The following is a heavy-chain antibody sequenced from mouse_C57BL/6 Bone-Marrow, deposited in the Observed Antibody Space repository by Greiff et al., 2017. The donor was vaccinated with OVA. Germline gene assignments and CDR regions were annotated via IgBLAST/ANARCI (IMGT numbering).Heavy chain of an antibody. Sequence: VQLQQSGPELVKPGASVKISCKASGYTFTDYYMNWVKQSHGKSLEWIGDINPNNGGTSYNQKFKGKATLTVDKSSSTAYMELRSLTSEDSAVDDCARQDGSILYYAMDYWGQGTSVTVSS. V-gene: IGHV1-26*01. CDR3: ARQDGSILYYAMDY. CDR2: INPNNGGT. CDR1: GYTFTDYY. J-gene: IGHJ4*01. D-gene: IGHD1-1*01.